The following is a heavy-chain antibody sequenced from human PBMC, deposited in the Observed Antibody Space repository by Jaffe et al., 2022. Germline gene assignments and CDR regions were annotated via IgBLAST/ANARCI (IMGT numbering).Heavy chain of an antibody. Sequence: EVQLVQSGAEVKKPGESLKISCKGSGYSFTSYWIGWVRQMPGKGLEWMGIIYPGDSDTRYSPSFQGQVTISADKSISTAYLQWSSLKASDTAMYYCVRRSRRFDYYDSSGYYYSWYFDYWGQGTLVTVSS. CDR1: GYSFTSYW. J-gene: IGHJ4*02. CDR2: IYPGDSDT. D-gene: IGHD3-22*01. V-gene: IGHV5-51*03. CDR3: VRRSRRFDYYDSSGYYYSWYFDY.